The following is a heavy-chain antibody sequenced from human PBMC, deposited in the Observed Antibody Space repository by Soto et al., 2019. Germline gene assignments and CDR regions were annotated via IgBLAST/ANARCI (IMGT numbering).Heavy chain of an antibody. Sequence: EVQLVESGGGLVQPGGSLRLSCAASAFTVSNNYMKWFRLAPGKGLEWVSLIYSGGGTYYADSVKGRFTISRDNSKNTLYLQMNSLRAEDTAVYYCARNGWGMATVGMWGPGTLVTVSS. CDR1: AFTVSNNY. D-gene: IGHD4-4*01. CDR3: ARNGWGMATVGM. V-gene: IGHV3-53*01. J-gene: IGHJ4*02. CDR2: IYSGGGT.